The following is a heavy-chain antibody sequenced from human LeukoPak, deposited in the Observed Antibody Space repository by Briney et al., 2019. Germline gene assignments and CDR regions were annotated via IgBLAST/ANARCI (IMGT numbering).Heavy chain of an antibody. CDR2: IIPIFGTA. V-gene: IGHV1-69*05. D-gene: IGHD6-6*01. J-gene: IGHJ6*03. CDR1: GGTFISYA. CDR3: ARDRRSSSPQRAYYYYYMDV. Sequence: SVKVSCKASGGTFISYAISWVRQAPGQGREWMGRIIPIFGTANYAQKFQGRVTITTDESTSTAYMELSSLRSEDTAVYYCARDRRSSSPQRAYYYYYMDVWGKGTTVTVSS.